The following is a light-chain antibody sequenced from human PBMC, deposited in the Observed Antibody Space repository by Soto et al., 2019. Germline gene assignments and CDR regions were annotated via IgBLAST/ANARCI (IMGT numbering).Light chain of an antibody. V-gene: IGKV1-12*01. Sequence: DTQMTQSPSSVSASVGDRVTITCRASQGINSWLAWYQQKPGKAPKLLIYAASGLQSGVPSRFSGSGSGTDFTLTISSLQPEDFATYYCQRANSFPFTFGPGTTVDIK. CDR3: QRANSFPFT. CDR2: AAS. CDR1: QGINSW. J-gene: IGKJ3*01.